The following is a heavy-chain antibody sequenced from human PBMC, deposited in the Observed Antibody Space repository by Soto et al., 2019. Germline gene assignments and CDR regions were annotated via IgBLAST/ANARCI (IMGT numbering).Heavy chain of an antibody. Sequence: QMQLQESGPGLVKPSETLSLTCTVSSGSVSGGSYYWSWIRQPPGKGLEWIGYVYSTGTTNYNPYLQSRVTISLDTSKNQFSLKVPSVTAADKAVSYCARDAKVDTDMGGDYYYDMDVGGQGTTVTVSS. V-gene: IGHV4-61*01. D-gene: IGHD5-18*01. CDR3: ARDAKVDTDMGGDYYYDMDV. CDR1: SGSVSGGSYY. J-gene: IGHJ6*02. CDR2: VYSTGTT.